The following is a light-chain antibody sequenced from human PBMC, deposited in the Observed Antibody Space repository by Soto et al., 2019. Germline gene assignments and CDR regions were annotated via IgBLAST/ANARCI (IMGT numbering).Light chain of an antibody. CDR1: QSASSSY. J-gene: IGKJ1*01. CDR2: GAS. Sequence: EIVLTQSPGTLSLSPGERATLSCRASQSASSSYLAWYQQKPGQAPRLLIYGASSRATGIPDRFSGSGSGTYFTSTISRLEPEDFAVYYCQQYSSSPGTFGQGTKVEIK. CDR3: QQYSSSPGT. V-gene: IGKV3-20*01.